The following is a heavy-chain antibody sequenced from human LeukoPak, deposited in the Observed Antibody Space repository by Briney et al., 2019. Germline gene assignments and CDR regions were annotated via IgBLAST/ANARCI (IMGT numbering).Heavy chain of an antibody. CDR3: ARKGYSSSWKNWFDP. Sequence: ASVKVSCKASGYTFTSYGISWARQAPGQGLEWMGWISAYNGNTNYAQKLQGRVTMTTDTSTSTAYMELRSLRSDDTAVYYCARKGYSSSWKNWFDPWGQGTLVTVSS. CDR1: GYTFTSYG. V-gene: IGHV1-18*01. J-gene: IGHJ5*02. CDR2: ISAYNGNT. D-gene: IGHD6-13*01.